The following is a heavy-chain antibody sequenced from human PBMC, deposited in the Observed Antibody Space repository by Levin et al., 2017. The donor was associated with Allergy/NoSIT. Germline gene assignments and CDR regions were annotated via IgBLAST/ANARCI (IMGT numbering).Heavy chain of an antibody. CDR3: ARDSPYGDFNY. CDR1: GFTFNRYW. Sequence: SCAASGFTFNRYWMTWVRQAPGKGLEWVANIKQDGSEKYYVDSVKGRFTISRDNAKNSLYLQMNSLRAEDTALYYCARDSPYGDFNYWGQGTLVTVSS. CDR2: IKQDGSEK. J-gene: IGHJ4*02. D-gene: IGHD4-17*01. V-gene: IGHV3-7*01.